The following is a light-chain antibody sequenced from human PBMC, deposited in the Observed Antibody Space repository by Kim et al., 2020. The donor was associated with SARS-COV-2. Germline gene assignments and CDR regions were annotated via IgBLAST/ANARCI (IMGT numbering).Light chain of an antibody. CDR3: QQRSNWPVT. CDR2: DAS. V-gene: IGKV3-11*01. Sequence: LSPRERATLSCRASQSVSSYLAWYQQNPGQAPRLLIYDASNRATGIPARFSGSGSGTDFTLTISSLEPEDFAVYYCQQRSNWPVTFGQGTRLEIK. CDR1: QSVSSY. J-gene: IGKJ5*01.